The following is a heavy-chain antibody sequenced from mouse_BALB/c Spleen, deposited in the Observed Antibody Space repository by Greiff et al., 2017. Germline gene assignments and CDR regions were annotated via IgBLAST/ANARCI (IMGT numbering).Heavy chain of an antibody. V-gene: IGHV1-54*01. D-gene: IGHD2-1*01. CDR2: INPGSGGT. CDR3: AGGNYGGYAMDY. J-gene: IGHJ4*01. Sequence: QVQLQQSGAELVRPGTSVKVSCKASGYAFTNYLIEWVKQRPGQGLEWIGVINPGSGGTNYNEKFKGKATLTADKSSSTAYMQLSSLTSDDSAVYFCAGGNYGGYAMDYWGQGTSVTVSS. CDR1: GYAFTNYL.